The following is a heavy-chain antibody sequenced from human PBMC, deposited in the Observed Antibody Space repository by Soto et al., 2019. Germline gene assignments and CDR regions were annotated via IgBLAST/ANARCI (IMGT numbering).Heavy chain of an antibody. CDR2: IFPGGST. V-gene: IGHV4-59*01. CDR3: ARDRIGWAFDI. Sequence: SETLSLTCTVPGGSISGYYWSWIRQPPGKGLEWLGHMYIFPGGSTNYNPSLKGRVTISVDTSKNQFSLKVTSVTAADTAVYYCARDRIGWAFDIWGQGTMVTVSS. D-gene: IGHD3-3*01. J-gene: IGHJ3*02. CDR1: GGSISGYY.